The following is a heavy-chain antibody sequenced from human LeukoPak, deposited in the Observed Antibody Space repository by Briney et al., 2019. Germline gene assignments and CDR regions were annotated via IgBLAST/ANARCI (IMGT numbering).Heavy chain of an antibody. V-gene: IGHV3-21*01. CDR2: ISSSSSYI. D-gene: IGHD3-9*01. CDR3: ARAGDFVWFLSAFDI. J-gene: IGHJ3*02. Sequence: KPGGSLRLSCAASGFTFSSYSMNWVRQAPGKGLEWVSYISSSSSYIYYADSVKGRFTISRDNAKNSLYLQMNSLRDEDTAVYYCARAGDFVWFLSAFDIWGQGTMVTVSS. CDR1: GFTFSSYS.